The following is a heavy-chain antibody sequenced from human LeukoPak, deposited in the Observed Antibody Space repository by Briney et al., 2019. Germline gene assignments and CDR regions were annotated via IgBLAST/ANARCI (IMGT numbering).Heavy chain of an antibody. CDR3: AKDRAIAVAGTGFEY. CDR2: ISGSGGST. J-gene: IGHJ4*02. CDR1: GFTFSSYA. Sequence: GGSLRLSCAASGFTFSSYAMSWVRQAPGKGLEWVSGISGSGGSTYYAGSVKGRFTISRDSSKNTLSLQMNSLRAEDTAVYYCAKDRAIAVAGTGFEYWGQGTLVTVSS. D-gene: IGHD6-19*01. V-gene: IGHV3-23*01.